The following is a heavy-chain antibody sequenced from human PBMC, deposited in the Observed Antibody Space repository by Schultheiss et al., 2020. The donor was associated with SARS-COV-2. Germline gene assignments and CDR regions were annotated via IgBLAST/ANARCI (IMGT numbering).Heavy chain of an antibody. CDR2: IYHSGST. V-gene: IGHV4-39*07. CDR3: AIERRGSYWSYYYGMDV. CDR1: GGSVSSGSYY. D-gene: IGHD1-26*01. Sequence: SETLSLTCTVSGGSVSSGSYYWSWIRQPPGKGLEWIGSIYHSGSTNYNPSLKSRVTISVDTSKNQFSLKLSSVTAADTAVYYCAIERRGSYWSYYYGMDVWGQGTTVTVSS. J-gene: IGHJ6*02.